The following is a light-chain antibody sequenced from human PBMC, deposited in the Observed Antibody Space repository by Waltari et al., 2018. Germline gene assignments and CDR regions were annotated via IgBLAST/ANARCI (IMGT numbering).Light chain of an antibody. V-gene: IGLV2-14*03. J-gene: IGLJ3*02. CDR1: NSDIGDSNY. CDR3: ASCIGGAIEL. Sequence: QSALTQPASVSGSPGQSITISCTGTNSDIGDSNYFSWYQQHPGKAPILIIFDVTFRSAGFCQRFSGSKSGNTASLTLAGRQAEEEADDLCASCIGGAIELCGGGTRLTVL. CDR2: DVT.